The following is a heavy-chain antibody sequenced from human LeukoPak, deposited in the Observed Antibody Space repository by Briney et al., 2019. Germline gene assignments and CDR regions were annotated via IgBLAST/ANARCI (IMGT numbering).Heavy chain of an antibody. Sequence: SETLSPTCTVSGGSISSYYWSWIRQPPGKGLEWIGYIYYSGSTNYNPSLKSRVTISVDTSKNQFSLKLSSVTAADTAMYYCARVSPYSSSWYWFDPWGQGTLVTVSS. D-gene: IGHD6-13*01. CDR3: ARVSPYSSSWYWFDP. CDR2: IYYSGST. CDR1: GGSISSYY. V-gene: IGHV4-59*01. J-gene: IGHJ5*02.